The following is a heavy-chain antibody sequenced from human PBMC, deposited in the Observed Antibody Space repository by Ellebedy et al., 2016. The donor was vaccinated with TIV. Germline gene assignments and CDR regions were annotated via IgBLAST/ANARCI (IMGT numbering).Heavy chain of an antibody. Sequence: AASVKVSCKASGYNFTTYGITWVRQAPGQGLEWMGSISGDNGNTKYAQMFQGRVTMTTETSTSTAYMEMRSLRSDDTAVYYCALTRNYDPYREIGYFDYWGQGTLVTVSS. J-gene: IGHJ4*02. CDR2: ISGDNGNT. D-gene: IGHD5-12*01. V-gene: IGHV1-18*01. CDR1: GYNFTTYG. CDR3: ALTRNYDPYREIGYFDY.